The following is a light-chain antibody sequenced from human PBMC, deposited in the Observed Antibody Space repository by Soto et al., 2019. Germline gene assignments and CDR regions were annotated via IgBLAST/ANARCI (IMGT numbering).Light chain of an antibody. CDR2: DVS. Sequence: QSALTQPASVSGSPGQSITISCTGTSSDVGGYNYVSWYQQHPGKAPKLMIFDVSSRPSGVSNRFSGSKSGNTASLTISGLQAEDEADYYCSSYTSSSPLRVFGGGTKVTVL. CDR1: SSDVGGYNY. J-gene: IGLJ2*01. CDR3: SSYTSSSPLRV. V-gene: IGLV2-14*01.